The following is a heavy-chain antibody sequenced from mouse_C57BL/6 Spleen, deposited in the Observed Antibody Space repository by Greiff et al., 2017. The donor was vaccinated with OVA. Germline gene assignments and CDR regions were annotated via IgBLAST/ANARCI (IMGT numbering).Heavy chain of an antibody. CDR3: AREGGRNWYFDV. V-gene: IGHV1-59*01. D-gene: IGHD3-3*01. CDR2: IDPSDSYT. CDR1: GYTFTSYW. Sequence: QVQLQQPGAELVRPGTSVKLSCKASGYTFTSYWMHWVKQRPGQGLEWIGVIDPSDSYTNYNQKFKGKATLTVDTSSSTAYMQLSSLTSEDAAVYYWAREGGRNWYFDVWGTGTTVTVSS. J-gene: IGHJ1*03.